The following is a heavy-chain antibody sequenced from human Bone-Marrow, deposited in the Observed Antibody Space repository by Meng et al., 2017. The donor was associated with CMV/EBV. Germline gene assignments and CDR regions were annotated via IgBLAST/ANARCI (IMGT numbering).Heavy chain of an antibody. V-gene: IGHV3-30*04. J-gene: IGHJ4*02. CDR1: GFTFSSYA. CDR2: ISYDGSNK. Sequence: GESLKISCAASGFTFSSYAMHWVRQAPGKGLEWVAVISYDGSNKYYADSVKGRFTISRDNSKNTLYLQMNSLRAEDTAVYYCARSIVVVVAANDYWGQGNLVTVSS. D-gene: IGHD2-15*01. CDR3: ARSIVVVVAANDY.